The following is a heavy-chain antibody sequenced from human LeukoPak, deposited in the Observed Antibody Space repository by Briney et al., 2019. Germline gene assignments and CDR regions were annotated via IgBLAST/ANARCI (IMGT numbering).Heavy chain of an antibody. CDR3: AKAGYSSGWTRDYFDY. J-gene: IGHJ4*02. CDR1: GFTFSSYG. D-gene: IGHD6-19*01. Sequence: GGSLRLSCAASGFTFSSYGMHWARQAPGKGLEWVAVISYDGSNKYCADSVKGRFSISRDNSKNTLYLQMNSLRAEDTAVYYCAKAGYSSGWTRDYFDYWGQGTLVTVSS. V-gene: IGHV3-30*18. CDR2: ISYDGSNK.